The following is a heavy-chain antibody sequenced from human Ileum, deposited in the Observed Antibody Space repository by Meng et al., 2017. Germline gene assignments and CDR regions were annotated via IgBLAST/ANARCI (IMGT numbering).Heavy chain of an antibody. CDR2: IYYSGST. V-gene: IGHV4-39*07. J-gene: IGHJ4*02. D-gene: IGHD6-13*01. CDR3: ARRIYSSSWYVFYGFDY. CDR1: GGSISSSSYY. Sequence: SETLSLTCTVSGGSISSSSYYWGWIRQPPGKGLEWIGSIYYSGSTYYNPSLKSRVTISVDTSKNQFSLKLGSVTAADTAVYYCARRIYSSSWYVFYGFDYWGQGTLVTVSS.